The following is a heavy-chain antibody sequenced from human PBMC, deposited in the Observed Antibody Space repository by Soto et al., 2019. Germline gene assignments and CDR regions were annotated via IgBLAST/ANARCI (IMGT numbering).Heavy chain of an antibody. J-gene: IGHJ3*01. V-gene: IGHV3-66*01. Sequence: EVQLVESGGGLVQPGGSLKLSCAASGFAFSSYSMNWVRQAPGKGLEWVSALYDLDGSFYAASVKGRFTTSSDSSKTTVYLQMNDLRPDDTAVYYCATWHEREHAYDVWGQGTTVTVSS. D-gene: IGHD1-1*01. CDR1: GFAFSSYS. CDR3: ATWHEREHAYDV. CDR2: LYDLDGS.